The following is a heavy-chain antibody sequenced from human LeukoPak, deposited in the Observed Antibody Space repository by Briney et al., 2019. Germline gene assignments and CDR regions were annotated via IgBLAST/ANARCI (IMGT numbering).Heavy chain of an antibody. V-gene: IGHV1-69*04. CDR2: IIPMLGIT. D-gene: IGHD3-22*01. Sequence: GASVKVSCKASGGTISSYTISWVRQAPGQGLEWMGRIIPMLGITNNAQKFQGRVTLTADKSTSTSYMELGSLRSEDTAVYYCERDGYYYDRSDYYSPSIRFDPWGQGTLVSVTS. CDR1: GGTISSYT. CDR3: ERDGYYYDRSDYYSPSIRFDP. J-gene: IGHJ5*02.